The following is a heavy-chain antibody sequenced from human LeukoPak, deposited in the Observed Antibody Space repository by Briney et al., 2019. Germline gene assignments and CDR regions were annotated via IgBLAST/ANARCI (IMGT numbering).Heavy chain of an antibody. CDR3: AKDPRNYGSGTDAFDI. CDR2: ISGSGVST. V-gene: IGHV3-23*01. D-gene: IGHD3-10*01. CDR1: GFIFSSYE. Sequence: SGGSLRLSCAASGFIFSSYEMNWVRLAPGKGLEWVSAISGSGVSTYYADSVKGRFIISRDNSKNTLYLQMNSLRAEDTAMYHCAKDPRNYGSGTDAFDIWGQGTMVTVSS. J-gene: IGHJ3*02.